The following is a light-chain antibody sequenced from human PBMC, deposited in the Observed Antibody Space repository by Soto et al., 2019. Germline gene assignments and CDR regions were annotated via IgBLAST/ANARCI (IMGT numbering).Light chain of an antibody. V-gene: IGLV2-14*01. Sequence: QSALTQPASVSGTPGQTITISCTGTSSDVGVYNYVSWYQQHPGKAPKLMIYEVSNRPSGVSNRFSGSKSGNTASLTISGLQAEDEADYYCSSYTSSSTLYVFGTGTKGTVL. CDR2: EVS. J-gene: IGLJ1*01. CDR1: SSDVGVYNY. CDR3: SSYTSSSTLYV.